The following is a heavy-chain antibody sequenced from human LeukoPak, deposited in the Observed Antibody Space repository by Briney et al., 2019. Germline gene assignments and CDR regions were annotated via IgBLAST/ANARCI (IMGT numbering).Heavy chain of an antibody. CDR2: ISAYNGNT. Sequence: ASVKVSCKASGYTFTSYGISWARQAPGQGLEWMGWISAYNGNTNYAQKLQGRVTMTTDTSTSTAYMELRSLRSDDTAVYYCARGAGYCSGGSCYKNWFDPWGQGTLVTVSS. J-gene: IGHJ5*02. V-gene: IGHV1-18*01. D-gene: IGHD2-15*01. CDR3: ARGAGYCSGGSCYKNWFDP. CDR1: GYTFTSYG.